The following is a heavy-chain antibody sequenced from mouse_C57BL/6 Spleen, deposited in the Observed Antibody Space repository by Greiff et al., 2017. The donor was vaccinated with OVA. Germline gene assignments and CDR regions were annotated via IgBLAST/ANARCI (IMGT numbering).Heavy chain of an antibody. CDR1: GYAFSSSW. D-gene: IGHD2-1*01. J-gene: IGHJ3*01. V-gene: IGHV1-82*01. CDR3: ARGDYGNPFAY. Sequence: QVHVKQSGPELVKPGASVKISCKASGYAFSSSWMNWVKQRPGKGLEWIGRIYPGDGATNYNGKFKGKATLTADKSSSTAYMQLSSLTSEDSAVYVCARGDYGNPFAYWGQGTLVTVSA. CDR2: IYPGDGAT.